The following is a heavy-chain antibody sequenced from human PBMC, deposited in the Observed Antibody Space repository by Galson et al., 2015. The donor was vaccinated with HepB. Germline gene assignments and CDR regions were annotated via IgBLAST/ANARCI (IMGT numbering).Heavy chain of an antibody. CDR3: ARGSFGDIDY. D-gene: IGHD4-17*01. V-gene: IGHV3-21*01. CDR2: ISSSGGNI. J-gene: IGHJ4*02. Sequence: SLRLSCAASGFIFSSYTMNWVRQAPGKGLEWISSISSSGGNIFYADAPKGRFTISRDNAKKSLFLQMNSLRAEDTSVYYCARGSFGDIDYWGQGTLVTVSS. CDR1: GFIFSSYT.